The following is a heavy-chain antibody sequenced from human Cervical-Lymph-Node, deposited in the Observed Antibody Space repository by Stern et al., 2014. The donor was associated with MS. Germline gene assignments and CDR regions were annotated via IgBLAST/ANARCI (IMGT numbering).Heavy chain of an antibody. J-gene: IGHJ4*02. CDR1: GYSFTIYY. Sequence: VQLVQSGAEVKKPGESLKISCKLSGYSFTIYYIAWVRQMPGKGLEWMGVIYPYDSDTTYSPSFQGQVTISADKSITTAYLQWISLRASDTAMYYCARHVQGFDYWGQGTLVTVSS. CDR3: ARHVQGFDY. CDR2: IYPYDSDT. V-gene: IGHV5-51*01.